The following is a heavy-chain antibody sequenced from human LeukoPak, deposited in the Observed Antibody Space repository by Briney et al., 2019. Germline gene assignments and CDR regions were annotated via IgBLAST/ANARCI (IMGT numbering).Heavy chain of an antibody. Sequence: ASVKVSCKASGYTFTGYYMHWVRQAPGQGLEWMGWINPNSGGTNYAQKFQGRVTMTRDTSISTAYMGLSRLRSDDTAVYYCARDCSGGSCYSGYYYMDVWGKGTTVTVSS. CDR1: GYTFTGYY. CDR3: ARDCSGGSCYSGYYYMDV. V-gene: IGHV1-2*02. D-gene: IGHD2-15*01. CDR2: INPNSGGT. J-gene: IGHJ6*03.